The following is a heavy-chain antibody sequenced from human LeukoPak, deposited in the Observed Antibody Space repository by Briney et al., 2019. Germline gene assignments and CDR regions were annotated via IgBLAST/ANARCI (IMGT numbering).Heavy chain of an antibody. CDR1: GFTFNDYA. V-gene: IGHV3-23*01. CDR3: AKERGIYSGYDYFDH. D-gene: IGHD5-12*01. CDR2: IGGSGGST. Sequence: GGSLRLSCAASGFTFNDYAMSWVRQYPGKGLEWVSAIGGSGGSTYYADSVRGRFTISRDNSKNTLYLQMNSLRAEDTALYYCAKERGIYSGYDYFDHWGQGTLVTVSS. J-gene: IGHJ4*02.